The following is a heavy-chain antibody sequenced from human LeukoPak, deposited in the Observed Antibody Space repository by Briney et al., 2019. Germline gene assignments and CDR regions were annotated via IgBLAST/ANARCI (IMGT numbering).Heavy chain of an antibody. V-gene: IGHV4-34*01. Sequence: SETLSFTCAVYGGSFSGYYWSWIRQPPGKGLEWIGEINHSGSTNYNPSLKSRVTISVDTSKNQFSLKLSSVTAADTAVYYCARLVDSSGYYSPWYFDLWGRGTLVTVSS. D-gene: IGHD3-22*01. CDR1: GGSFSGYY. J-gene: IGHJ2*01. CDR3: ARLVDSSGYYSPWYFDL. CDR2: INHSGST.